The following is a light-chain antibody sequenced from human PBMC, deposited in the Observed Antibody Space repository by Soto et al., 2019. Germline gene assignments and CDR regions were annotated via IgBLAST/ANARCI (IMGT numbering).Light chain of an antibody. CDR3: SSYTSSSPYV. Sequence: QSALTQPASVSGSPGQSITISRTGTSSGVGGYNYVSWYQQHPGKAPKLMIYDVSNRPSGVSNRFSGSKSGNTASLTISGLQAEDEADYYCSSYTSSSPYVFGTGTKVTVL. CDR2: DVS. J-gene: IGLJ1*01. CDR1: SSGVGGYNY. V-gene: IGLV2-14*01.